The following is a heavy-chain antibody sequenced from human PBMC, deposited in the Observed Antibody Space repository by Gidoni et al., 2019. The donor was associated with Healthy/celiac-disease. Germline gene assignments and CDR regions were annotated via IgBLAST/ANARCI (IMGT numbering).Heavy chain of an antibody. CDR1: GFTFSSYA. J-gene: IGHJ3*02. CDR2: ISGSGGST. CDR3: AKDGSAGDVVAYPVDAFDI. V-gene: IGHV3-23*01. D-gene: IGHD2-2*01. Sequence: EVQLLESGGGLVQPGGSLRLSCAASGFTFSSYAMSWVRQAPGKGLEWVSAISGSGGSTYYADSVKGWFTISRYNSKNTLYLQMNSLRAEDTAVYYCAKDGSAGDVVAYPVDAFDIWGQGTMVTVSS.